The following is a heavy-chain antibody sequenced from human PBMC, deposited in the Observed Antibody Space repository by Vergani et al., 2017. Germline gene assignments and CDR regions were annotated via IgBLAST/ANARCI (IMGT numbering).Heavy chain of an antibody. Sequence: QVQLQESGPGLVKPSETLSLTCTVSGGSISSYYWSWIRQPPGKGLEWIGYIYYSGSTNYNPSLKSRVTISVDTSKNQFSLKLSSVTAADTAVYYCARLGDSSSENWFDPGGQGTLVTVSS. CDR1: GGSISSYY. V-gene: IGHV4-59*01. CDR3: ARLGDSSSENWFDP. J-gene: IGHJ5*02. D-gene: IGHD6-6*01. CDR2: IYYSGST.